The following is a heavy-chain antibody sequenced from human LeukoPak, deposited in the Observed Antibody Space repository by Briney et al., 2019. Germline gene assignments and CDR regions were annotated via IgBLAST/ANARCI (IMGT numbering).Heavy chain of an antibody. Sequence: SETLSLTCTVSGGSISSYYWGWIRQPPGKGLEWIGYIYYSGSTNYNPSLKSRVTMSVDTSKNQFSLKLSSLTAADTAVYYCARASDCSSTSCSWGAYYYYYYYMDVWGKGTTVTVSS. V-gene: IGHV4-59*01. D-gene: IGHD2-2*01. CDR1: GGSISSYY. CDR2: IYYSGST. J-gene: IGHJ6*03. CDR3: ARASDCSSTSCSWGAYYYYYYYMDV.